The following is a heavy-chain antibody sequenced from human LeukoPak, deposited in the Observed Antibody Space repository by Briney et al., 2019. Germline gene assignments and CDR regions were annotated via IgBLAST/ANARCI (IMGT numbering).Heavy chain of an antibody. CDR3: ATGDHSFDN. J-gene: IGHJ4*02. CDR2: YASGST. Sequence: SETLSLTCSVSGAPLTPYYWNWIRQPPRKGLEWIGRYASGSTTHNPSLKSQFTMSIDTSKNQISLKLTSVTAADTAVYYCATGDHSFDNWGQGTLVTVTP. V-gene: IGHV4-4*07. D-gene: IGHD7-27*01. CDR1: GAPLTPYY.